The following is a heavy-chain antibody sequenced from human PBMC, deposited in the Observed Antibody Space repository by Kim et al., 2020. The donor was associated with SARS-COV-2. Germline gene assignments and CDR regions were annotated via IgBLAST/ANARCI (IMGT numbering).Heavy chain of an antibody. CDR2: IIPIFGTA. D-gene: IGHD2-15*01. V-gene: IGHV1-69*13. CDR3: ARDEGYGSGGSCHDYYYGMDV. CDR1: GGTFSSYA. Sequence: SVKVSCKASGGTFSSYAISWVRQAPGQGLEWMGGIIPIFGTANYAQKFQGRVTITADESTSTAYMELSSLRSEDTAVYYCARDEGYGSGGSCHDYYYGMDVWGQGTTVTVSS. J-gene: IGHJ6*02.